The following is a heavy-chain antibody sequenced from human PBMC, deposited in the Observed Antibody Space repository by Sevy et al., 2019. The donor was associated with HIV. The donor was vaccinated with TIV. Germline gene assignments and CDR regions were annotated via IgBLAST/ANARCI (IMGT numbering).Heavy chain of an antibody. J-gene: IGHJ4*02. CDR3: ARGGWHSGY. V-gene: IGHV3-7*01. Sequence: GGSLRLSCAASGFSLTTSDMHWVRQAPGKGLEWVANIKQDGSQKYYVDSVKGRFTISRDNAKNSLYLQMNSLRAEDTAVYYCARGGWHSGYWGQGTLVTVSS. CDR1: GFSLTTSD. D-gene: IGHD2-15*01. CDR2: IKQDGSQK.